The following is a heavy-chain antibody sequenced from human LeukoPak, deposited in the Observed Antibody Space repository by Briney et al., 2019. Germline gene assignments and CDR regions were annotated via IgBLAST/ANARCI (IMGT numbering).Heavy chain of an antibody. D-gene: IGHD6-19*01. Sequence: SVKVSCKASGGTFSSYAISWVRQAPGQGLEWMGGIIPIFGTANYAQKFQGRVTITADESTSTAYMELSSLRSEDTAVYYCAVSGWYVGLYMDVWGKGTTVTISS. V-gene: IGHV1-69*13. J-gene: IGHJ6*03. CDR3: AVSGWYVGLYMDV. CDR2: IIPIFGTA. CDR1: GGTFSSYA.